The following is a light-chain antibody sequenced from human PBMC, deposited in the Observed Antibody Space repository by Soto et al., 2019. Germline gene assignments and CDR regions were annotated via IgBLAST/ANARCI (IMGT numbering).Light chain of an antibody. CDR1: QSVGSTY. V-gene: IGKV3-20*01. CDR2: GTS. J-gene: IGKJ1*01. Sequence: EMWVTQSPGTLSFSPGERAALSFRASQSVGSTYLAWYQQKPGQAPRLLIYGTSSRATGIPDRFSGSGSGTDFTLTISRLQPEDFAVYHCQQYGESPWTFGQGTKVDIK. CDR3: QQYGESPWT.